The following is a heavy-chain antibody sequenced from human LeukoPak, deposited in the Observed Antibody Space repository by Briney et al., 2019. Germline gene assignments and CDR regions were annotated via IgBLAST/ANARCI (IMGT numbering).Heavy chain of an antibody. CDR3: ARGSDSSGWYSGY. CDR2: MNPNSGNT. D-gene: IGHD6-19*01. Sequence: ASVKVSCKASGYTFTSYDINWVRQATGQGLEWMGWMNPNSGNTGYAQKFQGRVTITRNTSISTAYMELSSLRSEDTAVYYCARGSDSSGWYSGYWGQGTLVTVSS. J-gene: IGHJ4*02. V-gene: IGHV1-8*01. CDR1: GYTFTSYD.